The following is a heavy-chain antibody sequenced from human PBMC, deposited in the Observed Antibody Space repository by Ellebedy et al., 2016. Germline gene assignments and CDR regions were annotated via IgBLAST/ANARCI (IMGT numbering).Heavy chain of an antibody. D-gene: IGHD3-22*01. CDR2: INPNSGGT. CDR3: ARAYDSSGYYYFDV. Sequence: ASVKVSCXASGYTFTGYYMHWVRQAPGQGLEWMGWINPNSGGTNYAQKFQGWVTMTRDTSISTAYMELSRLRSDDTAVYYCARAYDSSGYYYFDVWGQGTTVTVSS. CDR1: GYTFTGYY. J-gene: IGHJ6*03. V-gene: IGHV1-2*04.